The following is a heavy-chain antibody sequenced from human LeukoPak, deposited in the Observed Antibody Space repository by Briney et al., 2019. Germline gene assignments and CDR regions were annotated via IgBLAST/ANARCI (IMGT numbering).Heavy chain of an antibody. V-gene: IGHV1-2*02. J-gene: IGHJ4*02. Sequence: ASVKVSCKASGYTFTGYYMHWVRQAPGQGLEWMGWINPNSGGTNYAQKFQGRVTMTRDTSISTAYMELSRLRSDDTAVYYCARDYEVGATFDYWGQGTLVTVSS. CDR1: GYTFTGYY. D-gene: IGHD1-26*01. CDR2: INPNSGGT. CDR3: ARDYEVGATFDY.